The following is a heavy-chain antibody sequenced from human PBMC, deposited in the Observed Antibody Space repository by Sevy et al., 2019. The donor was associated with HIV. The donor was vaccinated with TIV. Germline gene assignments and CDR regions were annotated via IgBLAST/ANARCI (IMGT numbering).Heavy chain of an antibody. Sequence: GGSLRLSCAASGFTFSANWMNWVRQAPGKGLEWVANIKADGSDKHYVDSVEGRFTISRDNAKNLLFLQMNSLRVEDTAVYYCAHETFGRFESWGQGTRSPSPQ. J-gene: IGHJ4*02. CDR2: IKADGSDK. D-gene: IGHD3-16*01. CDR1: GFTFSANW. V-gene: IGHV3-7*01. CDR3: AHETFGRFES.